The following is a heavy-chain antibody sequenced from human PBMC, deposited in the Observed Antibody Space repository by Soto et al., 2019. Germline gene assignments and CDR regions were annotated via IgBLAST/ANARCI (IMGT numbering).Heavy chain of an antibody. CDR3: ARPDFGGYWDLDL. V-gene: IGHV1-69*08. CDR1: GGPFSSHT. Sequence: QDQLVQSGAEVKKPGSSVKVSCKAFGGPFSSHTFSWVRQAPGQGLEWMGRIIPALGTTTYAQKFQGRVTITADVSVTTVYMELDSLRNVDTAVYDCARPDFGGYWDLDLWGRGTVVTVSS. J-gene: IGHJ2*01. D-gene: IGHD4-17*01. CDR2: IIPALGTT.